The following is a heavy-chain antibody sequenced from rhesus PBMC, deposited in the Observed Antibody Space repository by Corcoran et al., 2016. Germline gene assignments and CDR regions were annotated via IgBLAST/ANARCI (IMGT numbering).Heavy chain of an antibody. CDR2: ISGRAGTT. CDR1: GYSTYSNY. CDR3: ARDRGGSYTLYFDY. J-gene: IGHJ4*01. Sequence: QVQLQESGPGLVKPSETLSLICAVSGYSTYSNYWSWIRQSPGKGLEWIGRISGRAGTTDYTPSLKSRVTISTATSKKEFSLKLSSVTAADTAVYYCARDRGGSYTLYFDYWGQGVLVTVSS. V-gene: IGHV4-173*01. D-gene: IGHD3-28*01.